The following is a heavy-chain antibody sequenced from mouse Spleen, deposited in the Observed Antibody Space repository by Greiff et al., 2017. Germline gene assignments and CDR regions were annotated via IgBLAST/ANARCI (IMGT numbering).Heavy chain of an antibody. J-gene: IGHJ3*01. Sequence: EVMLVESGGGLVKLGGSLKLSCAASGFTFSSYAMSWVRQTPEKRLEWVATISSGGGNTYYPDSVKGRFTISRDNAKNTLYLQMSSLKSEDTAMYYCARHEDYSPWFAYWGQGTLVTVSA. V-gene: IGHV5-9*01. CDR3: ARHEDYSPWFAY. D-gene: IGHD2-12*01. CDR2: ISSGGGNT. CDR1: GFTFSSYA.